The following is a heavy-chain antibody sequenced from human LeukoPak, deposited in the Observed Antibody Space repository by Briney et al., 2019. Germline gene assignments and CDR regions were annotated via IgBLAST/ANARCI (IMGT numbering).Heavy chain of an antibody. CDR3: AKWGDFDVLTGYYVPDF. CDR1: GFTFSNYA. CDR2: ITGSGGNT. J-gene: IGHJ4*02. D-gene: IGHD3-9*01. V-gene: IGHV3-23*01. Sequence: GGPLRLSCAASGFTFSNYAMSWVRQAPGKGLEWVSAITGSGGNTYYADSVKGRFTISGDNSKNTLYLQMNSLRDEDTAVYYCAKWGDFDVLTGYYVPDFWGQGTLVTVSS.